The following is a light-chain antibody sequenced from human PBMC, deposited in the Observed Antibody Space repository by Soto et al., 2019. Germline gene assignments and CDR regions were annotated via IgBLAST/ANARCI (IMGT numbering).Light chain of an antibody. CDR1: SGYSNYK. J-gene: IGLJ2*01. CDR3: GADHGSGNNFVV. CDR2: VGTGGIVG. Sequence: QLVLTQPPSASASLGASVTLTCTLSSGYSNYKVDWYQQRPGKGPRFVMRVGTGGIVGSKGDGIPDRFSVLGSGLNRYLTIKNIQEEDESDYHCGADHGSGNNFVVFGGGTKLTVL. V-gene: IGLV9-49*01.